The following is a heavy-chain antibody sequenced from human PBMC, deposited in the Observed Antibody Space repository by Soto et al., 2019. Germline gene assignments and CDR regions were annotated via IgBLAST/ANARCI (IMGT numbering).Heavy chain of an antibody. CDR3: TPFLFDRLDS. CDR1: GFTFSWYT. CDR2: ISSSSTYI. V-gene: IGHV3-21*01. D-gene: IGHD3-16*01. J-gene: IGHJ4*02. Sequence: EVQLVASGGGLVKPGGSLRLSCAGSGFTFSWYTMNWVRQAPGKGLEWVSSISSSSTYIYYADSVKGRFAISRDNAKNSLFLQMNSLRDEDTAVFYCTPFLFDRLDSWGQGTLVTVST.